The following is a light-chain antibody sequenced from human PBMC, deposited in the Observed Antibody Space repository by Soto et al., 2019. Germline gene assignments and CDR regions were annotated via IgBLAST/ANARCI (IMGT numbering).Light chain of an antibody. V-gene: IGLV2-8*01. Sequence: QSALTQRPSASGSPGQSVTISCTGTNSDVGGYNYVSWYQHHPGKAPKLMIYEVSKRPSGVPDRFSGSKSGNTASLTVSGLQAEDEADYYCSSYAGTKNVVFGGGTKLTVL. J-gene: IGLJ2*01. CDR2: EVS. CDR3: SSYAGTKNVV. CDR1: NSDVGGYNY.